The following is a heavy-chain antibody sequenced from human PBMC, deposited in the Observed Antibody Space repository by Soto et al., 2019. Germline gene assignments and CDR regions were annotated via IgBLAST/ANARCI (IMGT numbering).Heavy chain of an antibody. Sequence: GGSLRLSCAASGFTFSSYWMSWVRQAPGKGLEWVANIKQDGSEKYYVDSVKGRFTISRDNAKNSLYLQMNSLRAEDTAVYYCARVLGYCSGGSCYSNDAFDIRGQGTMVTVSS. J-gene: IGHJ3*02. CDR2: IKQDGSEK. V-gene: IGHV3-7*03. CDR1: GFTFSSYW. CDR3: ARVLGYCSGGSCYSNDAFDI. D-gene: IGHD2-15*01.